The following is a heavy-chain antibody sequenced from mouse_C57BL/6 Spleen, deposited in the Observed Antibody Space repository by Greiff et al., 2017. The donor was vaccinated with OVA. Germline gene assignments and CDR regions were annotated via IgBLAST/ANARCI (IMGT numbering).Heavy chain of an antibody. V-gene: IGHV5-4*01. J-gene: IGHJ3*01. CDR2: ISDGGSYT. Sequence: DVKLVEPGGGLVKPGGSLKLSCAASGFTFSSYAMSWVRQTPEKRLEWVATISDGGSYTYYPDNVKGRFTFSRDTAKNTLYMQMSPLKSEDTAEYYGARDGTVDYYSGSPWFAYWGQGTLVTVSA. D-gene: IGHD1-1*01. CDR1: GFTFSSYA. CDR3: ARDGTVDYYSGSPWFAY.